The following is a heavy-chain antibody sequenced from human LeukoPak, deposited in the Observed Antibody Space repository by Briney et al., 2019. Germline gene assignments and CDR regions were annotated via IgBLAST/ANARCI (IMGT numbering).Heavy chain of an antibody. Sequence: PSETLSLTCTVSGGSITSYYWNWIRQPAGKGLEWIGRIYTSGSPHYNPSLRSRVTISVDESKNQFSLKLSSVTAADTAVYCCARDQGVFGWLLDYWSQGTLVTVSS. V-gene: IGHV4-4*07. CDR1: GGSITSYY. CDR3: ARDQGVFGWLLDY. CDR2: IYTSGSP. J-gene: IGHJ4*02. D-gene: IGHD3-10*02.